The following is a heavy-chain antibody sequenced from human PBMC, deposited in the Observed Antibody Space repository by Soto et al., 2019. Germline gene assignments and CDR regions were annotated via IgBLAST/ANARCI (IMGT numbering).Heavy chain of an antibody. J-gene: IGHJ4*02. D-gene: IGHD3-22*01. CDR2: ISSGSSHI. CDR1: GFTFSRYG. Sequence: GGSLRLSCAASGFTFSRYGMNWVRQAPGKGLEWVSSISSGSSHIYYADSVRGRFTTSRDNSRNSLYLQMDSLRAEDTAIYYCARDDLVVAVNQPEYWGQGTLVTVS. V-gene: IGHV3-21*01. CDR3: ARDDLVVAVNQPEY.